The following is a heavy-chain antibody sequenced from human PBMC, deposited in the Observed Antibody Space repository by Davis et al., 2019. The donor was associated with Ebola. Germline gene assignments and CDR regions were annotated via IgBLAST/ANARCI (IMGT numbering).Heavy chain of an antibody. Sequence: GESLKISCAASGFTVSKNYMSWVRQAPGKGLEWVAIIYMDGRTFYAESVKGRFAISKDDSMNMVSLQGNSLRGEDTAVYYCATSLAANLGSFWGQGTLVTVSS. V-gene: IGHV3-53*01. CDR1: GFTVSKNY. CDR2: IYMDGRT. J-gene: IGHJ4*02. CDR3: ATSLAANLGSF. D-gene: IGHD3-16*02.